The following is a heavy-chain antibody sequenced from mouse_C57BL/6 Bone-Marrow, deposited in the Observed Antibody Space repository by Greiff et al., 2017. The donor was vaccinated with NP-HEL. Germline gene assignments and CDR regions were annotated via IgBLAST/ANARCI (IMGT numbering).Heavy chain of an antibody. Sequence: QVQLQQSGAELVRPGASVTLSCKASGYTFTDYEMHWVKQTPVHGLEWIGAIDPETGGTAYNQKFKGKAILTADKSSSTAYMELRSLTSEDSAVYYCTRWSPYDYGSSKDYFDYWGQGTTLTVSS. D-gene: IGHD1-1*01. CDR1: GYTFTDYE. V-gene: IGHV1-15*01. CDR2: IDPETGGT. CDR3: TRWSPYDYGSSKDYFDY. J-gene: IGHJ2*01.